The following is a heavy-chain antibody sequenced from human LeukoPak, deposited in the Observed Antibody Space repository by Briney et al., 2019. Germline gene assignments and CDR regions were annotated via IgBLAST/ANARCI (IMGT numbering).Heavy chain of an antibody. CDR1: GFTFSSYA. CDR3: ASSIRGVGGHFDI. CDR2: ISYDGVNK. V-gene: IGHV3-30*04. D-gene: IGHD3-16*01. J-gene: IGHJ3*02. Sequence: GGSLRLSCAASGFTFSSYAMSWVRQAPGKGLEWVAAISYDGVNKYYIDSVKGRFTMSRDNSKNTMSLQMNSLRVEDTAVYYCASSIRGVGGHFDIWGQGTVVTVSS.